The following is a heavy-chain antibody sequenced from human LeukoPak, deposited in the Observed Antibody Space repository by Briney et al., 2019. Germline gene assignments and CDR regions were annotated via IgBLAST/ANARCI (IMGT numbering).Heavy chain of an antibody. D-gene: IGHD2/OR15-2a*01. CDR3: ARWYCDRTGCHVDY. CDR2: IYYSGST. J-gene: IGHJ4*02. Sequence: SETLSLTCTVSGGSISSYYWSWIRQPPGKELEWIGYIYYSGSTKYKPSLKSRVTMSVDTSKNQFSLKLSSVTAADTAVYYCARWYCDRTGCHVDYWGQGTLVTVPS. V-gene: IGHV4-59*01. CDR1: GGSISSYY.